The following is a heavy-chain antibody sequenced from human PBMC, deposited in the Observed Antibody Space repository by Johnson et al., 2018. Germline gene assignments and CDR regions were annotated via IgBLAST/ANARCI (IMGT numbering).Heavy chain of an antibody. D-gene: IGHD6-19*01. Sequence: VQLVQSGGGVVQPGRSLRLSCAASGFICSSYDMHWVLQAPGKGLEWVANINQDGSEKYYVDSVKGGFIISRDNAKNSLYLQMNSLRAEDTAVYYCAREGIAVAALSIWGQGTMVTVSS. CDR3: AREGIAVAALSI. V-gene: IGHV3-7*01. CDR1: GFICSSYD. J-gene: IGHJ3*02. CDR2: INQDGSEK.